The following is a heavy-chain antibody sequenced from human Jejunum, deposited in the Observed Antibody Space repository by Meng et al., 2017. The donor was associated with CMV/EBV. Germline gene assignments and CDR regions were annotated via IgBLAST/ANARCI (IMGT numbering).Heavy chain of an antibody. Sequence: RSYGIHWVRQAPGKGLEWVTFIRYDGNKEHYADTVKDRFTISRENSKNTVYLQMNSLRAEDTAMYFCAKDSSYRYMWDYPDAVKMWGPGTMVTVSS. CDR3: AKDSSYRYMWDYPDAVKM. CDR1: RSYG. CDR2: IRYDGNKE. J-gene: IGHJ3*02. V-gene: IGHV3-30*02. D-gene: IGHD1-7*01.